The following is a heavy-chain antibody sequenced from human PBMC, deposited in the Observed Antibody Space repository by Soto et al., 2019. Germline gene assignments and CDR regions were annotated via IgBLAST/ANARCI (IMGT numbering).Heavy chain of an antibody. CDR1: GYTFNIYG. CDR3: ARGGTGAYSSGRYDY. D-gene: IGHD6-19*01. J-gene: IGHJ4*02. CDR2: ISGYNGNT. V-gene: IGHV1-18*04. Sequence: QVQLVQSGAEVKKPGASVMLSCKASGYTFNIYGISWVRQAPGQGLEWMGWISGYNGNTNYAHQLQDRVTVTTDKSTRTAYMELRSLRSDDTAVYYCARGGTGAYSSGRYDYWGQGTLVTVSS.